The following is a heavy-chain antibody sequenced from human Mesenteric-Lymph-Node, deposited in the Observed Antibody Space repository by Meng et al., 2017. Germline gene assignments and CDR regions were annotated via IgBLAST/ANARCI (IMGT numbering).Heavy chain of an antibody. J-gene: IGHJ1*01. CDR2: ISYDGSNK. Sequence: HVELVGSGGGVVQPGRSLRLSCAASGFTFSSYGMHWVRQAPGKGLEWVAVISYDGSNKYYADSVKGRFTISRDNSKNTLYLQMNSLRAEDTAVYYCARRIEQWLVLGGNFQHWGQGTLVTVSS. D-gene: IGHD6-19*01. CDR1: GFTFSSYG. CDR3: ARRIEQWLVLGGNFQH. V-gene: IGHV3-30*19.